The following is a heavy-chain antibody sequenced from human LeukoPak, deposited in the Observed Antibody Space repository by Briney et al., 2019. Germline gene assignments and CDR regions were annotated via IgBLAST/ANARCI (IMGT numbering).Heavy chain of an antibody. Sequence: SETLSLTCTVSGGSISSSSYYWGWIRQPPGKGLEWIGSIYYSGSTYYNPSLKSRVTISEDTSKNQFSLKLSSVTAADTAVYYCARDGAVVVPAAQHNLYDAFDIWGQGTMVTVSS. CDR1: GGSISSSSYY. CDR2: IYYSGST. D-gene: IGHD2-2*01. V-gene: IGHV4-39*07. J-gene: IGHJ3*02. CDR3: ARDGAVVVPAAQHNLYDAFDI.